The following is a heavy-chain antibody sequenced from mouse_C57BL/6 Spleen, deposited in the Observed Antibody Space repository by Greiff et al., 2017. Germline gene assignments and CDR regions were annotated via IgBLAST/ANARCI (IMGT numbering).Heavy chain of an antibody. CDR1: GFTFSSYA. CDR2: ISDGGSYT. J-gene: IGHJ1*03. CDR3: ARSFITTVVANWYFDV. D-gene: IGHD1-1*01. V-gene: IGHV5-4*03. Sequence: EVKLMESGGGLVKPGGSLKLSCAASGFTFSSYAMSWVRQTPEKRLEWVATISDGGSYTYYPDNVKGRFTISRDNAKINLYLHMSHLKAEDTAMYYCARSFITTVVANWYFDVWGTGTTVTVSS.